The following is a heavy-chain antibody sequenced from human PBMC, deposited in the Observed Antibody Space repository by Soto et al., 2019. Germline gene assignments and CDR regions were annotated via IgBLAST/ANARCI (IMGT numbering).Heavy chain of an antibody. D-gene: IGHD2-21*01. Sequence: LSLTCDVSGYSISNGYFWAWIRQPPGKGLEWIGSIYHSGRTYYNPSLKSRLTISVDTPKNQFSLKLSSVTAADTAMYYCARRVVAYTGFDYWGQGTLVTVSS. V-gene: IGHV4-38-2*01. CDR2: IYHSGRT. CDR1: GYSISNGYF. CDR3: ARRVVAYTGFDY. J-gene: IGHJ4*02.